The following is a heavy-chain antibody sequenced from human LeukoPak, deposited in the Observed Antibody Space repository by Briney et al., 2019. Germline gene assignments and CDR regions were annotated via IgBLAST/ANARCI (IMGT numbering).Heavy chain of an antibody. J-gene: IGHJ4*02. CDR1: GFTFSSYP. CDR3: AKEVRWLQWNY. Sequence: GGSLRLSRAASGFTFSSYPMSWVRQAPGKGLEWVSAISGSGGSTYYADSVKGRFTISRDNSKNTLYLQMNSLRAEDTAVYYCAKEVRWLQWNYWGQGTLVTVSS. D-gene: IGHD5-24*01. V-gene: IGHV3-23*01. CDR2: ISGSGGST.